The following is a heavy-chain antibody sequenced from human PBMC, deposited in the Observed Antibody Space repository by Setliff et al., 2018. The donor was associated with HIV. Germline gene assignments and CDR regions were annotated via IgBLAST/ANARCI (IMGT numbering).Heavy chain of an antibody. Sequence: SVKVSCKASKGTFTTYRFTWVRQAPGQGLEWMGRIIPILGTANYAQNFQGRVTITADKSTSTAYMELSSLRSEDTAVYYCARPPPHSSSWYYFDYWGQGTLVTVSS. D-gene: IGHD6-13*01. J-gene: IGHJ4*02. CDR1: KGTFTTYR. CDR3: ARPPPHSSSWYYFDY. V-gene: IGHV1-69*08. CDR2: IIPILGTA.